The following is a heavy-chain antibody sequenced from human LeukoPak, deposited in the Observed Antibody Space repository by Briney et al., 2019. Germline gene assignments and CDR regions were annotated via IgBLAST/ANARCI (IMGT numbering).Heavy chain of an antibody. V-gene: IGHV4-39*01. J-gene: IGHJ4*02. CDR1: GGSISGSSYY. CDR3: ATLNSGSYRNFDY. Sequence: PSETLSLTCTVSGGSISGSSYYWGWIRQPPGKGLEWIGSIYYSGSTYYNPSLKSRVTISVDTSKNQFSLKLSSVTAADTAVYYCATLNSGSYRNFDYWGQGTLVTVSS. CDR2: IYYSGST. D-gene: IGHD1-26*01.